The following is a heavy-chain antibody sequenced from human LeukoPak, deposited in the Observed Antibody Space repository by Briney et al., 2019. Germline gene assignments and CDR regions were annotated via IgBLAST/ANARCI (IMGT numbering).Heavy chain of an antibody. V-gene: IGHV4-30-4*01. D-gene: IGHD3-22*01. J-gene: IGHJ4*02. CDR3: ARGYDSSGYSKLRAGYYFDY. Sequence: SETLSLTCTVSGGSISSGDYYWSWIRQPPGKGLEWIGYIYYSGSTYYNPSLKSRVTISVDTSKNQFSLKLSSVTAADTAVYYCARGYDSSGYSKLRAGYYFDYWGQGTLVTVSS. CDR2: IYYSGST. CDR1: GGSISSGDYY.